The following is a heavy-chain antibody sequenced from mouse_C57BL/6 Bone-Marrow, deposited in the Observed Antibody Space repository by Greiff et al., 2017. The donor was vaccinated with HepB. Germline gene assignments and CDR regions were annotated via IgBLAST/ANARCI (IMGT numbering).Heavy chain of an antibody. V-gene: IGHV1-50*01. D-gene: IGHD2-4*01. Sequence: VQLQQPGAELVKPGASVKLSCKASGYNFTSYWMQWVKQRPGQGLEWIGEIDPSDSYTNYNQKFKGKATLTVDTSSSTAYLQLSSLTSEDSAVYYCARSYDYYFDYWGQGTTLTVSS. CDR2: IDPSDSYT. CDR3: ARSYDYYFDY. CDR1: GYNFTSYW. J-gene: IGHJ2*01.